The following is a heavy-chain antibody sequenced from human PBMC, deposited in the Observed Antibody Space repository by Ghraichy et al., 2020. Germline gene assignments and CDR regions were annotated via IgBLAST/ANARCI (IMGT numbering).Heavy chain of an antibody. CDR1: GGSINSYF. V-gene: IGHV4-59*01. D-gene: IGHD3-22*01. CDR2: VYNTGRT. J-gene: IGHJ3*02. Sequence: ETLSLTCNVSGGSINSYFWTWIRQSPGKGLEWIGYVYNTGRTKYNPSLEGRVTILLHTSNNQNQVSLRLTSVTAADTAVYFCARGSRSYDSTGYYYIHDAFDIWGQGTAVTVSS. CDR3: ARGSRSYDSTGYYYIHDAFDI.